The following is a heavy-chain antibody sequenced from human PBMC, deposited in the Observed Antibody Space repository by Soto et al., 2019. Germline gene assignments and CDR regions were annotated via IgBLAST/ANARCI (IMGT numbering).Heavy chain of an antibody. J-gene: IGHJ4*01. D-gene: IGHD1-26*01. CDR3: PRVTRYSGSYYLPN. V-gene: IGHV3-11*06. CDR2: ISSSSSHT. Sequence: LRLSCAACGCTFSDYSMSWIRQSPGKGVEWVSYISSSSSHTNYADSVKGRFTISGDNAENSLYLQVNSLRAEDTAVYYCPRVTRYSGSYYLPNWGQGTLVTVS. CDR1: GCTFSDYS.